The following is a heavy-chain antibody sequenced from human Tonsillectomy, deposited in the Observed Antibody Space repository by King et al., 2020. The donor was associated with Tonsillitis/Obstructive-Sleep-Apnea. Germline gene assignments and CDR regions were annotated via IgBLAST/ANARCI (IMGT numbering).Heavy chain of an antibody. CDR3: AKVKFDGAAFDSLDS. D-gene: IGHD5-24*01. V-gene: IGHV3-23*01. J-gene: IGHJ4*02. CDR2: IIGIVGSR. CDR1: GYMFTRYA. Sequence: VQLQESGGGLVQPGGSLRLSCVASGYMFTRYAMSWVRLAPGKGLEWVSAIIGIVGSRFYADSLKGRFNISSDTYKQTVYLQMDSLRADDTAVYYCAKVKFDGAAFDSLDSWGQGTLVTVSS.